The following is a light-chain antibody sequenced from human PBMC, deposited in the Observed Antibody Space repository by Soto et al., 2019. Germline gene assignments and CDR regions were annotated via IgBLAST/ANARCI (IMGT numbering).Light chain of an antibody. CDR3: QSYDSSNHWV. CDR2: EDN. CDR1: SGSIASHY. V-gene: IGLV6-57*01. Sequence: NFMLTQPHSVSESPGKTVTISCTRSSGSIASHYVQWYQQRPGSSPTTVIYEDNRRPSGVPDRFSGSIDKSSNSASLTISGLKTVDEADYYCQSYDSSNHWVFGGGTKLTVL. J-gene: IGLJ3*02.